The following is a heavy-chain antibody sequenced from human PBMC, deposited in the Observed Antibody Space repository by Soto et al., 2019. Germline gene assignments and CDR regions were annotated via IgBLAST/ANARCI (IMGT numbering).Heavy chain of an antibody. CDR3: AIGSSATIFGVVHYYYYGMDG. CDR2: IYHSGST. CDR1: GGSISSSNW. V-gene: IGHV4-4*02. Sequence: PSETLSLTCAVSGGSISSSNWWSWVRQPPGKGLEWIGEIYHSGSTNYNPSLKSRVTISVDKSKNQFSLKLSSVTAADTAVYYCAIGSSATIFGVVHYYYYGMDGWGQGTTVTVSS. J-gene: IGHJ6*02. D-gene: IGHD3-3*01.